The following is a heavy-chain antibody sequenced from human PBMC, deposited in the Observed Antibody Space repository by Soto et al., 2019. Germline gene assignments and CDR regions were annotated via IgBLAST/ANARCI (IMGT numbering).Heavy chain of an antibody. V-gene: IGHV1-18*01. CDR1: GYTFTIYG. J-gene: IGHJ6*02. CDR2: ISAYNGNT. CDR3: ARGVKCITIFGVVIMLPEDCYGMDV. Sequence: ASVKVSCKASGYTFTIYGISWVRQAPGQGLEWMGWISAYNGNTNYAQKLQGRVTFTTDTSTSTAYMELRSLRSDDTAVYYCARGVKCITIFGVVIMLPEDCYGMDVWGQGTTVTVSS. D-gene: IGHD3-3*01.